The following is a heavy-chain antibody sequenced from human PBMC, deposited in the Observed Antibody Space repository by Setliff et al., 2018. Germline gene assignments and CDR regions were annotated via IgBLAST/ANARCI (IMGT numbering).Heavy chain of an antibody. CDR3: ATHGGYYYDSSGSFGAC. D-gene: IGHD3-22*01. CDR1: GYTFTSYA. CDR2: INAGNGNT. V-gene: IGHV1-3*01. Sequence: ASVKVSCKASGYTFTSYAMHWVRQAPGQRLEWMGWINAGNGNTKYSQKFQGRVTITRDTSASTAYMELSSLRSEDTAVYYCATHGGYYYDSSGSFGACWGQGTLVTVSS. J-gene: IGHJ4*02.